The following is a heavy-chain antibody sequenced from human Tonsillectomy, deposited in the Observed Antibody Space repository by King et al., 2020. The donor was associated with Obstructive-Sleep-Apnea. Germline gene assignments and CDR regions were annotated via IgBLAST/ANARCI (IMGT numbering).Heavy chain of an antibody. CDR2: MNPTSGNP. J-gene: IGHJ4*02. V-gene: IGHV1-8*01. D-gene: IGHD6-19*01. CDR1: GYTFTSYD. CDR3: ARGTKWLDIDY. Sequence: QLVQSGAEVKKPGASVKVSCKTSGYTFTSYDINWVRQATGQGLEWMGWMNPTSGNPGYAQKFQGRVTMHRSTSISTAYMELSSLTSEDTAVYYCARGTKWLDIDYWGQGTLVTVSS.